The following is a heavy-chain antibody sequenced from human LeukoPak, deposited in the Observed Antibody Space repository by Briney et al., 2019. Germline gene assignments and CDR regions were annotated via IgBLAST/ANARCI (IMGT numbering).Heavy chain of an antibody. CDR3: ARDFSDVRGNIFDS. Sequence: GSLRLSCAGSGFTFSNYNMNWVRQAPGKGLEWVSSISSSSSYIYYADSVKGRFTISRDNAKNSLYLQMNSLRAEDTGVYYCARDFSDVRGNIFDSWGQGTLVTVSS. CDR1: GFTFSNYN. V-gene: IGHV3-21*01. CDR2: ISSSSSYI. D-gene: IGHD3-10*02. J-gene: IGHJ4*02.